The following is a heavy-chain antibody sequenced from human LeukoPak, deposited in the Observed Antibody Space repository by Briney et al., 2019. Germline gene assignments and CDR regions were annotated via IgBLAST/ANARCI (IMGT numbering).Heavy chain of an antibody. D-gene: IGHD3-22*01. J-gene: IGHJ4*02. CDR1: GFTFSSYA. CDR3: ARSTYYYDSSGYFRLGYFDY. CDR2: IYSGGST. Sequence: GGSLRLSCAASGFTFSSYAMSWVRQAPGKGLEWVSVIYSGGSTYYADSVKGRFTISRHNSKNTLYLQMNSLRAEDTAVYYCARSTYYYDSSGYFRLGYFDYWGQGTLVTVSS. V-gene: IGHV3-53*04.